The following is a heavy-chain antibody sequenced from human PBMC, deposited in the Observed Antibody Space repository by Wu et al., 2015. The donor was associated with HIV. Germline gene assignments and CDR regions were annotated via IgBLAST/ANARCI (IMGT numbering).Heavy chain of an antibody. CDR3: TKDYGIVGSTLPEYFQH. Sequence: QVQLMQSGAEVKKPGASVKVSCKTSGYTFTDNYIHWVRQAPGQGLEWMGWINPNSGGSKSPRKFQGRVTMTRDTSVSTVYLELTRLEFDDTAIYYCTKDYGIVGSTLPEYFQHWGQGTLVTVSS. CDR2: INPNSGGS. D-gene: IGHD1-26*01. CDR1: GYTFTDNY. J-gene: IGHJ1*01. V-gene: IGHV1-2*02.